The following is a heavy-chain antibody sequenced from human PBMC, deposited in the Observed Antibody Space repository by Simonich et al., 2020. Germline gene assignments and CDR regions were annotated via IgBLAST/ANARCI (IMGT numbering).Heavy chain of an antibody. D-gene: IGHD3-16*01. CDR2: ISSSSSTI. CDR3: ARDDPTYTGDFDY. J-gene: IGHJ4*02. V-gene: IGHV3-48*01. CDR1: GFTFRSYS. Sequence: EVQLVESGGGLVQPGGSLRLSCAASGFTFRSYSMNWVRQAPGKGRGWFSYISSSSSTIYYADSVKGRFPISRDNAKNSLYLQMNSLRAEDTAVYYCARDDPTYTGDFDYWGQGTLVTVSS.